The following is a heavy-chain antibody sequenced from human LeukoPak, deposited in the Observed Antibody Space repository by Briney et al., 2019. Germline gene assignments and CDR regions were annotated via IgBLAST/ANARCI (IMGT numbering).Heavy chain of an antibody. CDR3: AKVGGYGDPGK. J-gene: IGHJ4*02. CDR1: GFTFSDYA. D-gene: IGHD4-17*01. CDR2: ISHDSSNK. V-gene: IGHV3-30*18. Sequence: PGGSLRLSCAASGFTFSDYAMDWVRQAPGKGLEWVAIISHDSSNKYYADSVKGRFTISRDNSKNTLYLQINSLRAEDTAVYYCAKVGGYGDPGKWGQGTLVTVSS.